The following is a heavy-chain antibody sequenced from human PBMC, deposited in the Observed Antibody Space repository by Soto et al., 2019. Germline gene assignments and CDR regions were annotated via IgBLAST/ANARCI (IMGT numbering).Heavy chain of an antibody. D-gene: IGHD6-13*01. J-gene: IGHJ4*02. Sequence: EVQLVESGGGLVQPGGSLRLSCAASGFTFSSYSMNWVRQAPGKGMEWVSYISSSSSTIYYADSVKGRFTISRDNAKNSLYLQTNSLRAEDTAVYYCARGRKTYSSSCGYWGQGTLVTVSS. V-gene: IGHV3-48*01. CDR2: ISSSSSTI. CDR3: ARGRKTYSSSCGY. CDR1: GFTFSSYS.